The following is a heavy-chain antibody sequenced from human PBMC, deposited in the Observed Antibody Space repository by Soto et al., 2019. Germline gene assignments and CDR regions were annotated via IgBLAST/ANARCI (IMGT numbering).Heavy chain of an antibody. CDR1: GGSISSGDYY. V-gene: IGHV4-30-4*01. Sequence: SGTLSLTCTVSGGSISSGDYYWSWIRQPPGKGLEWIGSIYYSGSTYYNPSLKSRVTISVDTSKNQFSLKLSSVTAADTAVYYCASDIPTWTNVLRYLGSAWGQGTLVTVPS. J-gene: IGHJ5*02. D-gene: IGHD3-9*01. CDR2: IYYSGST. CDR3: ASDIPTWTNVLRYLGSA.